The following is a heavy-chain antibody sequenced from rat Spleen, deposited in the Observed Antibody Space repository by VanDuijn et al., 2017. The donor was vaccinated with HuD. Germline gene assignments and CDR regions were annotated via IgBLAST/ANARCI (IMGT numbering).Heavy chain of an antibody. J-gene: IGHJ2*01. CDR3: ARDMGAH. D-gene: IGHD1-3*01. CDR1: RFSLTSYN. CDR2: MWRGGST. V-gene: IGHV2-45*01. Sequence: QVQLMESGPGLVQPSETLSLTCTVSRFSLTSYNVHWVRQPPGKGLEWMGVMWRGGSTDYNSDLKSRLSISRDISKNQVFLKMKSLQSEDTSTYYCARDMGAHWGQGVMVTVSS.